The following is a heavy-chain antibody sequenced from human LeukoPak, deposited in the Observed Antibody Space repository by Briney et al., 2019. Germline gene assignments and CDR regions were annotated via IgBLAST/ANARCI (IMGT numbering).Heavy chain of an antibody. CDR3: TIMTHCTGGTCYSYDH. D-gene: IGHD2-15*01. V-gene: IGHV1-18*01. CDR2: IRAYNGNI. Sequence: GASVTVSRKTSGYTFTSYGITWVRQAPGKGLEWLGWIRAYNGNIDYAQNVQGKVTMTTDTSTSTAYMELRSLRSDDTAVYYCTIMTHCTGGTCYSYDHWGEGTMVAVSS. CDR1: GYTFTSYG. J-gene: IGHJ4*02.